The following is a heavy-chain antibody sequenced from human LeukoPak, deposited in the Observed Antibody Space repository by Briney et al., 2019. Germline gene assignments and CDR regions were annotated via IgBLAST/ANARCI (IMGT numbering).Heavy chain of an antibody. J-gene: IGHJ4*02. Sequence: SETLSVTCTVSGDSVSSHYWSWIRQPPGKGLEWIAYVYYTGTSNYNPSLKSRVTISIGTSKNQFSLKLISVTAADTAVYYCARYSNHVDYFDSWGQGTLVTVSS. V-gene: IGHV4-59*02. CDR1: GDSVSSHY. D-gene: IGHD4-11*01. CDR2: VYYTGTS. CDR3: ARYSNHVDYFDS.